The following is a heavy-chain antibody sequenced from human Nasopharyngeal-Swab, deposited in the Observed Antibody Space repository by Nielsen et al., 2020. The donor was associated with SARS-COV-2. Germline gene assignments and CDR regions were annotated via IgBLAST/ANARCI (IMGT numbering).Heavy chain of an antibody. CDR3: AKGGAGYSGYDDY. J-gene: IGHJ4*02. CDR1: GFTFSSYA. V-gene: IGHV3-23*01. Sequence: GESLKISCAASGFTFSSYAMSWVRQAPGKGLEWVSAISGSGGSTYYADSVKGRFTISRDNSKNTLYLQMNSPRAEDTAVYYCAKGGAGYSGYDDYWGQGTLVTVSS. D-gene: IGHD5-12*01. CDR2: ISGSGGST.